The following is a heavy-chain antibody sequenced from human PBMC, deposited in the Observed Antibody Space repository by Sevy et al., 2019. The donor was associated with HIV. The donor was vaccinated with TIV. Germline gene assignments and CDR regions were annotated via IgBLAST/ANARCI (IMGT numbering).Heavy chain of an antibody. CDR2: IKQDGSVK. V-gene: IGHV3-7*01. CDR1: GFTLNSYW. CDR3: VRVIAADASL. Sequence: GGSLRLSCAASGFTLNSYWMSWVRQAPGKGLEWVANIKQDGSVKYYVDSVKGRFTISRDNARNLVYLQMSSLTAEDTALYYCVRVIAADASLWGQGTLVTVSS. J-gene: IGHJ4*02. D-gene: IGHD6-13*01.